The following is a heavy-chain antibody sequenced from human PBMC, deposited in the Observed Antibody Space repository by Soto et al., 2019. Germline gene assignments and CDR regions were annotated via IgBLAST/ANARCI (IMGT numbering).Heavy chain of an antibody. Sequence: QVQLVESGGGVVQPGRSLRLSCVGSGFIFSNKGMHWVRQTPGKGLEWVAFMSYDGSDTFYADSVKGRFTISRDNSKNTLFLHMSNLRAEDTAMYYCTIVRVADSALDHWGQGTLVTVSS. J-gene: IGHJ4*02. V-gene: IGHV3-30*03. CDR3: TIVRVADSALDH. CDR1: GFIFSNKG. D-gene: IGHD3-10*02. CDR2: MSYDGSDT.